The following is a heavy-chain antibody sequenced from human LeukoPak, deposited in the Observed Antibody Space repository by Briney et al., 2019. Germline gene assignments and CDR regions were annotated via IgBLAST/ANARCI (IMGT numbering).Heavy chain of an antibody. CDR1: GGTYSSYA. CDR2: IIPIFGTA. Sequence: GASVKVSCKASGGTYSSYAISWVRQAPGQGLEWMGGIIPIFGTANYAQKFQGRVTITTDESTSTAYMELSSLRSEDTAVYYCARSPHSYNWNPTAFDYWGRGTLVTVSS. V-gene: IGHV1-69*05. J-gene: IGHJ4*02. CDR3: ARSPHSYNWNPTAFDY. D-gene: IGHD1-20*01.